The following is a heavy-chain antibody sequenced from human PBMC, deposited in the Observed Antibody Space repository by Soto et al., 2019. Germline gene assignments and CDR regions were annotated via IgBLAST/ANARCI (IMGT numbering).Heavy chain of an antibody. CDR2: INPNSGGT. Sequence: ASVKVSCKASGYTFTGYYMHWVRQAPGQGLEWMGWINPNSGGTNYAQKFQGRVTMTRDTSNSTAYMELSRLRSDDTAVYYCASFEYSSSSFYYYYGMDVWGQGTTVTVSS. J-gene: IGHJ6*02. CDR3: ASFEYSSSSFYYYYGMDV. V-gene: IGHV1-2*02. D-gene: IGHD6-6*01. CDR1: GYTFTGYY.